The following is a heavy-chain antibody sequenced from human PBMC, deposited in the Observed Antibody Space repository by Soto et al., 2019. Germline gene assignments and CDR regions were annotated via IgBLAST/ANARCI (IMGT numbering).Heavy chain of an antibody. V-gene: IGHV2-70*01. CDR2: IDWEDDK. CDR3: ARLRGRTSYYHFDF. D-gene: IGHD3-9*01. Sequence: SGPTLVNPTQTLTLTCTFSGFSLSTVSMCVGWIRQTPGKALEWLALIDWEDDKFYRTSLKTRLTISKDTSKNQVVLTMTNMDPADTATDYWARLRGRTSYYHFDFWGQGTMVTVSS. J-gene: IGHJ4*02. CDR1: GFSLSTVSMC.